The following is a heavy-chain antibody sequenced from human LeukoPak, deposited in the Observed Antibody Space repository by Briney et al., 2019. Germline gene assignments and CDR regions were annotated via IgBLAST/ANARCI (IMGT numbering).Heavy chain of an antibody. J-gene: IGHJ4*02. CDR3: ARGGGYSGYDNYFDY. CDR1: GGSISTYH. V-gene: IGHV4-59*01. Sequence: SETLSLTCTVSGGSISTYHWSWIRQPPGKGLEWIGYSYYNGRTSYNPSLKSRIIISVAASKNQFALRLTSVTTADTAVYFCARGGGYSGYDNYFDYWGQGALVTVSS. D-gene: IGHD5-12*01. CDR2: SYYNGRT.